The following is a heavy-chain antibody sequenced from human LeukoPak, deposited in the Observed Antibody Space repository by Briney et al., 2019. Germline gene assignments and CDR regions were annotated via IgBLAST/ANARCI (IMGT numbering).Heavy chain of an antibody. CDR1: GGSNSSGSYY. CDR2: IYTSGST. CDR3: AREYYYGSGMDY. V-gene: IGHV4-61*02. J-gene: IGHJ4*02. D-gene: IGHD3-10*01. Sequence: SQTLSLTCTVSGGSNSSGSYYWSWIRQPAGKGLEWIGRIYTSGSTNYNPSLKSRVTISVDTSKNQFSLKLSSVTAADTAVYYCAREYYYGSGMDYWGQGTLVTVSS.